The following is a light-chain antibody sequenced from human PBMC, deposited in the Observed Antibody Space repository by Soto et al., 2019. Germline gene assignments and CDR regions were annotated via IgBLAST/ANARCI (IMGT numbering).Light chain of an antibody. V-gene: IGKV1-17*01. CDR3: LQHSDYPFT. CDR2: SAS. J-gene: IGKJ2*01. Sequence: DIQMTQSPSSLSASVGDRVTITCRASQGIRDALGWYQQKPGKVPKRLIYSASSLQNGVPSRFSGRGSETVFTLTISSLQPEDFATYFCLQHSDYPFTFGQGTRLEI. CDR1: QGIRDA.